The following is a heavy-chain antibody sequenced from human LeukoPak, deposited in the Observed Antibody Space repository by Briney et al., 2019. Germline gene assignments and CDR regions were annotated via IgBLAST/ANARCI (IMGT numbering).Heavy chain of an antibody. J-gene: IGHJ6*03. CDR2: ISYDGSNK. V-gene: IGHV3-30*01. CDR1: GFTFSSYA. CDR3: TTDTVSLGGLQGYYYMDV. Sequence: GGSLRLSCAASGFTFSSYAMHWVRQAPGKGLEWVAVISYDGSNKYYADSVKGRFTISRDNSKNTLYLQMNSLRAEDTAVYYCTTDTVSLGGLQGYYYMDVWGKGTTVTVSS. D-gene: IGHD4-11*01.